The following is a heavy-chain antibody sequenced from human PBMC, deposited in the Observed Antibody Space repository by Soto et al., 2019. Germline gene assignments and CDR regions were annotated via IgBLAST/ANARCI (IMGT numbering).Heavy chain of an antibody. CDR3: ARGIRGYSYGRQNRFDY. V-gene: IGHV3-48*02. CDR1: GFTFSSYS. Sequence: GGSLRLSCAASGFTFSSYSMNWVRQAPGKGLEWVSYISSSSSTIYYADSVKGRFTISRDNAKNSLNLQMNSLRDEDTAVYYCARGIRGYSYGRQNRFDYWGQGTLVTVSS. D-gene: IGHD5-18*01. J-gene: IGHJ4*02. CDR2: ISSSSSTI.